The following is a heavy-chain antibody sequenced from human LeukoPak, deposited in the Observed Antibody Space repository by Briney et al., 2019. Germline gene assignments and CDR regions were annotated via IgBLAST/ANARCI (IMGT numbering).Heavy chain of an antibody. D-gene: IGHD3-22*01. J-gene: IGHJ4*02. CDR2: INPNSGGT. CDR3: AIRSNNYDSSGHYY. Sequence: ASVKVSCKASGYTFTGYYMHWVRQAPGQGLEWMGWINPNSGGTNYAQKFQGRVTMTRDTSISTAYMELSRLRSDDTAVYYCAIRSNNYDSSGHYYWGQGTLVTVSS. V-gene: IGHV1-2*02. CDR1: GYTFTGYY.